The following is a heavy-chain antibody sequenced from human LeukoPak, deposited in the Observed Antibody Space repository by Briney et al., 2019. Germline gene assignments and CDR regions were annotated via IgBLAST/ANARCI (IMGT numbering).Heavy chain of an antibody. CDR1: GFTFSSYS. Sequence: GGSLRLSCAASGFTFSSYSMNWVRQAPGKGLEWVSYISSSSSTIYYADSVKGRFTISRDNAKNSLYLQMNSLRAEDTAVYYCAGLLRPYYYYYYMDVWGKGTTVTISS. CDR2: ISSSSSTI. V-gene: IGHV3-48*01. CDR3: AGLLRPYYYYYYMDV. J-gene: IGHJ6*03. D-gene: IGHD3-22*01.